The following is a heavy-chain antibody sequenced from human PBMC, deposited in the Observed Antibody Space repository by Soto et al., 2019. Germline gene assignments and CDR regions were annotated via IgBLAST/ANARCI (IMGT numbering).Heavy chain of an antibody. CDR3: ARRSGGIDY. J-gene: IGHJ4*02. Sequence: PSFQGHVTISADKSISTAYLQWSSLKASDTAMYYCARRSGGIDYWGQGTLVTVSS. D-gene: IGHD3-10*01. V-gene: IGHV5-10-1*01.